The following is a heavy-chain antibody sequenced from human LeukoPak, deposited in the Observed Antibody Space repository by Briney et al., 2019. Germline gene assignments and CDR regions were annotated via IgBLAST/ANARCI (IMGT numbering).Heavy chain of an antibody. CDR3: ARDHHSAADTFDY. D-gene: IGHD6-13*01. V-gene: IGHV3-7*01. J-gene: IGHJ4*02. CDR1: GFTFSSYW. CDR2: IKQDGSEK. Sequence: GGSLRLSCAASGFTFSSYWMSWVRQAPGKGLEWVANIKQDGSEKYYVDSVKGRFTISRDNAKNSLYLQMNSLRAEDTAVYYCARDHHSAADTFDYWGQGTLVTVSS.